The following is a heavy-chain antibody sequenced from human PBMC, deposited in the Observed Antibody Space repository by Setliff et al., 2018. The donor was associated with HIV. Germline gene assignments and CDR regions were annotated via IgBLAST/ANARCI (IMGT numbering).Heavy chain of an antibody. D-gene: IGHD6-13*01. Sequence: HPGGSLRLSCAASGVTFSSYAMHWVRQAPGKGLEWVAAISYDGSNKDYADSVKGRFTISRDNSKNTLYVQMNSLRAEDTAVYYCARARSSSSFYYFDHWGQGTLVTVSS. V-gene: IGHV3-30*04. J-gene: IGHJ4*02. CDR3: ARARSSSSFYYFDH. CDR2: ISYDGSNK. CDR1: GVTFSSYA.